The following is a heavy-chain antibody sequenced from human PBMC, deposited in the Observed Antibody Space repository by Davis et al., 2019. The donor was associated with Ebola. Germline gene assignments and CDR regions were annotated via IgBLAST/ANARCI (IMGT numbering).Heavy chain of an antibody. V-gene: IGHV3-66*01. CDR2: IYSGGST. Sequence: GESLKISCAASGFTVSSNYMSWVRQAPGKGLEWVSVIYSGGSTYYADSVKGRFTISRDNSKNTLYLQMNSLRAEDTAVYYCARGSGRYYYYGMDVWGQGTTV. CDR1: GFTVSSNY. CDR3: ARGSGRYYYYGMDV. D-gene: IGHD1-14*01. J-gene: IGHJ6*02.